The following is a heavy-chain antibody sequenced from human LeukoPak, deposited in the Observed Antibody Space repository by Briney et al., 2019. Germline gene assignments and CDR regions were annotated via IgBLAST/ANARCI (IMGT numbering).Heavy chain of an antibody. J-gene: IGHJ3*02. CDR2: ITAGGST. CDR3: AKRLSEFTSVEKAFDI. CDR1: GFTSSTYA. D-gene: IGHD2-2*01. Sequence: PGGSLRPSSAASGFTSSTYAMNWVRQTPGKGLEWVSAITAGGSTNYAASAKGGFTISRDNSKNSLYLQMNSLRAEDTAVYYCAKRLSEFTSVEKAFDIWGQGTMVTVSS. V-gene: IGHV3-23*01.